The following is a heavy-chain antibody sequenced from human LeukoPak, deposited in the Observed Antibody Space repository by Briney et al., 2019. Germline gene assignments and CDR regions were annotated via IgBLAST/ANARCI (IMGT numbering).Heavy chain of an antibody. CDR3: AGLGVVIAPYYYYYMDV. D-gene: IGHD3-3*01. CDR1: GGSFSGYY. V-gene: IGHV4-34*01. Sequence: SETLSLTCAVYGGSFSGYYWSWIRQPPGKGLEWIGEINHSGSTNYNPSLKSRVTISVDTSKNQFSLKLSSVTAADTAVYYCAGLGVVIAPYYYYYMDVWGKGTTVTVSS. CDR2: INHSGST. J-gene: IGHJ6*03.